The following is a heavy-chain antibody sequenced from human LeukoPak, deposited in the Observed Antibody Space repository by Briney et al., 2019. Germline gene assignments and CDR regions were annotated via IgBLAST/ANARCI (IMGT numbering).Heavy chain of an antibody. V-gene: IGHV3-23*01. J-gene: IGHJ4*02. CDR3: ARSGNYFDY. CDR2: IKDNGGST. CDR1: GFTFSSYA. Sequence: GGSLRLSCATSGFTFSSYAMSWVRQAPGKGLEWVSAIKDNGGSTVYADSVKGRFTISRDNAKNSLYLQMSSLRAEDTAMYYCARSGNYFDYWGQGTLVTVSS.